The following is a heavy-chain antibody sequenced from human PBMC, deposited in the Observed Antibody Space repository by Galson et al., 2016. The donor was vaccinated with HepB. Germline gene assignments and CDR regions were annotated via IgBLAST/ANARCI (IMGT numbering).Heavy chain of an antibody. J-gene: IGHJ4*02. D-gene: IGHD4-11*01. Sequence: SLRLSCAASGFTFSSYAMHWVRQAPGKGLEWVAVISYDGSNKYYADSVKGRFTIPRDNSKNTLYLQMNSLRAEDTAVYYCVRDEGNYFALAYWGQGTLVTVSS. V-gene: IGHV3-30*04. CDR3: VRDEGNYFALAY. CDR1: GFTFSSYA. CDR2: ISYDGSNK.